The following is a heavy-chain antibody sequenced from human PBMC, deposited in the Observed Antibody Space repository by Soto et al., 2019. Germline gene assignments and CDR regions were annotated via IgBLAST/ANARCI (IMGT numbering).Heavy chain of an antibody. Sequence: PGGSLRLSCAASGFTFTNYAMHWVRRAPGKGLEWVAVISYDGSNKYFADSVKGRFTLSRDNSKNTLYLQMNSLRPEDTAVYSCARDHSSLVAGFFDYWGQGTLVTVSS. V-gene: IGHV3-30-3*01. CDR2: ISYDGSNK. J-gene: IGHJ4*02. CDR3: ARDHSSLVAGFFDY. CDR1: GFTFTNYA. D-gene: IGHD5-12*01.